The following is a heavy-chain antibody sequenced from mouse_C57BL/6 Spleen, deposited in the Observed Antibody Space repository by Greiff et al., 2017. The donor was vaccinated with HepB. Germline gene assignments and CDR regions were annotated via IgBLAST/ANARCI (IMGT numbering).Heavy chain of an antibody. J-gene: IGHJ4*01. CDR3: ARDRGLLSAMDY. V-gene: IGHV5-16*01. CDR2: INYDGSST. CDR1: GFTFSDYY. Sequence: EVKLMESEGGLVQPGSSMKLSCTASGFTFSDYYMAWVRQVPEKGLEWVANINYDGSSTYYLDSLKSRFIISRDNAKNILYLQMSSLKSEDTATYYCARDRGLLSAMDYWGQGTSVTVSS.